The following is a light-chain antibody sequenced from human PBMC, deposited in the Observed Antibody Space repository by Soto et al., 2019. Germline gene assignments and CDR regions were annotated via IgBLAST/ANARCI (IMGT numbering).Light chain of an antibody. Sequence: QSFLTQPPSASGSPGQSVTISCTGTSSDVGGYDYVSWYQQHPGKAPKLMIYEVTIRPSGVSDRFSGSKSGNTASLAVSGLQAEDEADYYCSSYTGGNPSYVFGPGTKVTVL. V-gene: IGLV2-8*01. CDR2: EVT. J-gene: IGLJ1*01. CDR1: SSDVGGYDY. CDR3: SSYTGGNPSYV.